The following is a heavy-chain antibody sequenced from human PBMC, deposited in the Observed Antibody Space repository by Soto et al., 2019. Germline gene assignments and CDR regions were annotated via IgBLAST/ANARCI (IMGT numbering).Heavy chain of an antibody. D-gene: IGHD5-12*01. V-gene: IGHV4-59*08. J-gene: IGHJ4*02. CDR3: ARHEGPYSGYDFFDY. CDR2: IYHSGST. CDR1: GGSISSYY. Sequence: PSETLSLTCTVSGGSISSYYWSWIWQPPGKGLQWIGYIYHSGSTNYNPSLKRRVTISVDTSKNQFSLKLSSVTAADTAVYYCARHEGPYSGYDFFDYWGQGTLVTVSS.